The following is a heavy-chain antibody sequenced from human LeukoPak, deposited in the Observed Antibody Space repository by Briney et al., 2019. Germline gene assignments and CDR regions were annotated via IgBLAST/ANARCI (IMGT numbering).Heavy chain of an antibody. D-gene: IGHD3-22*01. V-gene: IGHV4-39*07. CDR1: GGSISSSSYY. J-gene: IGHJ3*02. CDR3: ARNSYYYNIGEGAFDI. CDR2: IYYSGST. Sequence: KLFETLSLTCTVSGGSISSSSYYWGWIRQPPGRGLEWIGSIYYSGSTYYNPSLKSRVTISVDTSKNQFSLNLSSVTAADTAMYYCARNSYYYNIGEGAFDIWGQGTMVTVSS.